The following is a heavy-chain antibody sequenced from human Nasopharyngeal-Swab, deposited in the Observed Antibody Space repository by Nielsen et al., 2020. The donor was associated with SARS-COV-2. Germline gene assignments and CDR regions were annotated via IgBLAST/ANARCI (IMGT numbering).Heavy chain of an antibody. CDR1: GFTFGDYA. D-gene: IGHD6-19*01. V-gene: IGHV3-49*03. CDR3: ARDPRHYSSGWYVDY. CDR2: IRSTAYSGTT. Sequence: GESLKISCTASGFTFGDYAMSWFRQAPGKGLEWVGFIRSTAYSGTTAYAASVKDRFTISRDNSKSIAYLQMNSLKTEDSGVYYCARDPRHYSSGWYVDYWGQGTLVTVFS. J-gene: IGHJ4*02.